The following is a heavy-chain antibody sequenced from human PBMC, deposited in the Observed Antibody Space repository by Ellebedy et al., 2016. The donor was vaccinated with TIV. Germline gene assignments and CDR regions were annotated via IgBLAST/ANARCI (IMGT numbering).Heavy chain of an antibody. CDR3: ARQGGYYEDWFDP. CDR2: IYYSGST. CDR1: GGSISSYY. Sequence: SETLSLXXPVSGGSISSYYWSWIRQPPGKGLEWFGYIYYSGSTNYNPSLKSRVTISVDTSKNQFSLKLSSVTAADTAVYYCARQGGYYEDWFDPWGQGTLVTVSS. J-gene: IGHJ5*02. V-gene: IGHV4-59*01. D-gene: IGHD3-22*01.